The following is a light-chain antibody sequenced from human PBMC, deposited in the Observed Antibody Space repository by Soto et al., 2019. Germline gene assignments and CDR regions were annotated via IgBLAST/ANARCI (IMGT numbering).Light chain of an antibody. CDR1: QSVSSH. CDR2: DAS. V-gene: IGKV3-11*01. CDR3: QHRSGWPLT. J-gene: IGKJ4*01. Sequence: DILCAQSPATLSLSPGERATLSCRASQSVSSHLAWYQQQTGQPPRILIYDASTRATGIPARFSGMGSGTDFTLTISRLETEDFSVYYCQHRSGWPLTFGGGTKVDIK.